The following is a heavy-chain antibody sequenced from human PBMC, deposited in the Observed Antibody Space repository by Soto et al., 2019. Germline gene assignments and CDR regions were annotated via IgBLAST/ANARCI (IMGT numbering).Heavy chain of an antibody. CDR3: ARRRDRASAYDVDTAMGSPSHKTDPPTCYDY. CDR2: INHSGST. J-gene: IGHJ4*02. D-gene: IGHD5-18*01. Sequence: SETLSLTCAVYGGSFSGYYWSWIRQPPGKGLEWIGEINHSGSTNYNPSLKSRVTISVDTSKNQFSLKLSSVTAADTAVYYGARRRDRASAYDVDTAMGSPSHKTDPPTCYDYWGQGTLVTVSS. V-gene: IGHV4-34*01. CDR1: GGSFSGYY.